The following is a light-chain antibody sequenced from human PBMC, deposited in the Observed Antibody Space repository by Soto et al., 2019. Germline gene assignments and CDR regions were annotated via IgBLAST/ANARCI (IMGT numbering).Light chain of an antibody. Sequence: IVLTHSPGTLSLSPGARATLSCTASPRVSNFYLAWYQQRPGQAPRLLVYGSSGRSIGVPVRLSCSGTGSGTDFSFTISRLEPEDIAVYYCQQYGRTPWTFGQWTKVDIK. V-gene: IGKV3-20*01. CDR3: QQYGRTPWT. CDR1: PRVSNFY. CDR2: GSS. J-gene: IGKJ1*01.